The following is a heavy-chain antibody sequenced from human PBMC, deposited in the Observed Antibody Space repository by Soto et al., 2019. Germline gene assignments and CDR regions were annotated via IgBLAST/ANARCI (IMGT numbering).Heavy chain of an antibody. J-gene: IGHJ4*02. CDR1: GDSLRSADYC. CDR2: ICYSGST. Sequence: SETLSLTCTVSGDSLRSADYCWSWIRQAPGKGQEWIGYICYSGSTYHNPSFKSRTSMSVDTSKKQFSLKLTSVTAADTAVYYCAREESGLFDYWGQGRLVTVSS. V-gene: IGHV4-30-4*01. D-gene: IGHD5-12*01. CDR3: AREESGLFDY.